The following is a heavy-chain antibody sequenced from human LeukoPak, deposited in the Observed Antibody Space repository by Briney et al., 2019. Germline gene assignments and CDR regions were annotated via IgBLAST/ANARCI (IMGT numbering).Heavy chain of an antibody. CDR2: ISGSGGST. CDR1: GFTFSSYA. Sequence: GGSPRLSCAASGFTFSSYAMSWVRQAPGKGLEWVSAISGSGGSTYYADSVKGRFTISRDNSKNTLYLQMNSLRAEDTAVYYCANSGRYYDILTGYSPYYYGMDVWGQGTTVTVSS. CDR3: ANSGRYYDILTGYSPYYYGMDV. D-gene: IGHD3-9*01. V-gene: IGHV3-23*01. J-gene: IGHJ6*02.